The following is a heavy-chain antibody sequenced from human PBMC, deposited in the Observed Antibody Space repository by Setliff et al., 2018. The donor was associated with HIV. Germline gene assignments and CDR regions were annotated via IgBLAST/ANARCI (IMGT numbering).Heavy chain of an antibody. V-gene: IGHV1-2*02. CDR2: INPNSGGT. Sequence: ASVKVSCKASGYTFTGYYMHWVRQAPGQGLEWMGWINPNSGGTTYAQRFQGGVTMTRDTSISTAYMEVSRPRSDDTAVYYCARDHCSSSGCYEYSYYGMDVWGQGTTVTVSS. CDR1: GYTFTGYY. D-gene: IGHD2-2*01. J-gene: IGHJ6*02. CDR3: ARDHCSSSGCYEYSYYGMDV.